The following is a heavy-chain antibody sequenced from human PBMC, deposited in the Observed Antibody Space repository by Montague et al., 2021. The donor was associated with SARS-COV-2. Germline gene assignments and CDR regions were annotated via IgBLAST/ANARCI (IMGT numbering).Heavy chain of an antibody. D-gene: IGHD3-22*01. J-gene: IGHJ3*02. V-gene: IGHV4-31*03. CDR3: ARVQGITMIVVVIGAFDI. CDR2: LYYSGST. Sequence: TLSLTCTVSGGSISSGGYYWSWIRQPPGKGLEWIGYLYYSGSTYYNPSLKSRVTISVDTSKNQFSLKLSSVTAAYTAVYYWARVQGITMIVVVIGAFDIWGQGTMVTVSS. CDR1: GGSISSGGYY.